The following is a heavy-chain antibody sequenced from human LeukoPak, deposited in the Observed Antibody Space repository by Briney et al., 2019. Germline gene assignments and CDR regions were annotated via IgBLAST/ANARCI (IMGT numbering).Heavy chain of an antibody. D-gene: IGHD2-15*01. V-gene: IGHV3-23*01. J-gene: IGHJ4*02. Sequence: PGGSLRLSCAASGFTFSSYAMSWVRQAPRKGLEWVSGIRGSGDATWYADSVKGRFTISRDNSKNTVNLQMNSLRPEDTAVYYCAKCSGSSCYASGAFDYWGQGTLVTVSS. CDR3: AKCSGSSCYASGAFDY. CDR1: GFTFSSYA. CDR2: IRGSGDAT.